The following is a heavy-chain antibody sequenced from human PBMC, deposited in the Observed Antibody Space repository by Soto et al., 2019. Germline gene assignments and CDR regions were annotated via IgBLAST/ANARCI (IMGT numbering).Heavy chain of an antibody. J-gene: IGHJ4*02. CDR2: ISGSGDTT. CDR1: GFTFSTYA. V-gene: IGHV3-23*01. Sequence: PGGSLRLSCAASGFTFSTYAMSWVRQAPGKGLEWVSAISGSGDTTYYANSVKGRFTISRDNSKNTLYLQMNSLRAEDTAVYYCAKGGCGPIDSWSQGTLVTVSS. CDR3: AKGGCGPIDS. D-gene: IGHD3-16*01.